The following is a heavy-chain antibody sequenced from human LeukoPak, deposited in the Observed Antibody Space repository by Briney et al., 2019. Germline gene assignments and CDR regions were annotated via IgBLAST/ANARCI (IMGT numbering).Heavy chain of an antibody. D-gene: IGHD3-3*02. V-gene: IGHV3-43*02. CDR3: AKDLGAYAHFYLDN. Sequence: GGSLRLSCVAFGFTFENYAMHGVRQAPGKGLEWVSLITGDGRGTYFADSLRGRFTISRDNSKKSLYLQMNSLRAEDTALYYCAKDLGAYAHFYLDNWGQGTLVTVSS. CDR1: GFTFENYA. J-gene: IGHJ4*02. CDR2: ITGDGRGT.